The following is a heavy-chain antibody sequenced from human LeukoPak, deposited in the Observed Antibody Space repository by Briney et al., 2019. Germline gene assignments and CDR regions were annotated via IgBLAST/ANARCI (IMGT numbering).Heavy chain of an antibody. Sequence: SETLSLTCTVSGGSISSYFWSWIRQPPGKGLEWIGYIYYSGSTNYNPSLKSRVTMSVDTSKNQFSLKLSSVTAADTAVYFCARQSPYGMDVWGQGTTVTVSS. J-gene: IGHJ6*02. CDR2: IYYSGST. CDR3: ARQSPYGMDV. CDR1: GGSISSYF. V-gene: IGHV4-59*08.